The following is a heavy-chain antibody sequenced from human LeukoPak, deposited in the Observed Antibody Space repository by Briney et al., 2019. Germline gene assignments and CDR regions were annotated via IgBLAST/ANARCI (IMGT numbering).Heavy chain of an antibody. CDR2: IYYSGST. J-gene: IGHJ6*03. V-gene: IGHV4-30-4*08. CDR3: ARSELDNSSSPNEDYYYYYYMDV. CDR1: GGSSSSGDYY. D-gene: IGHD6-6*01. Sequence: SQTLSLTCTVSGGSSSSGDYYWSWIRQPPGKGLEWIGYIYYSGSTYYNPSLKSRVTISVDTSKNQFSLKLSSVTAADTAVYYCARSELDNSSSPNEDYYYYYYMDVWGKGTTVTVSS.